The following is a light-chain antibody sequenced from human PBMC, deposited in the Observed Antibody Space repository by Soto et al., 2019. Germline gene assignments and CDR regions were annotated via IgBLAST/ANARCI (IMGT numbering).Light chain of an antibody. CDR2: LNSDGSH. V-gene: IGLV4-69*01. Sequence: QAVLTQSPSASASLGASVKLTCTLSSGHNNYAIAWHQQQPEKGPRYLMKLNSDGSHSKGDEIPDRFSGSSSGAERHLTISSLQSEDEADYYCQTWGTAIHDVVFGGGTKVTVL. J-gene: IGLJ2*01. CDR1: SGHNNYA. CDR3: QTWGTAIHDVV.